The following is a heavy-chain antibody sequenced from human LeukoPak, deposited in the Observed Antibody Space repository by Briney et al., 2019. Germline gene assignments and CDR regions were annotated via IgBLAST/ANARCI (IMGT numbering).Heavy chain of an antibody. CDR2: ISGSGGST. V-gene: IGHV3-23*01. CDR1: GFTVSSNY. D-gene: IGHD6-13*01. Sequence: GGSLRLSCAASGFTVSSNYMSWVRQAPGKGLEWVSAISGSGGSTYYADSVKGRFTISRDNSKNTLYLQMNSLRAEDTAVYYCGRGLTVAGGTDYWGQGTLVTVSS. CDR3: GRGLTVAGGTDY. J-gene: IGHJ4*02.